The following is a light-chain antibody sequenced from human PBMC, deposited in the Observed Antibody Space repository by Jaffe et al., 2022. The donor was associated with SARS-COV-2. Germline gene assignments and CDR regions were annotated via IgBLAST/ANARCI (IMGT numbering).Light chain of an antibody. CDR2: RNS. J-gene: IGLJ3*02. CDR1: SSNIGAGHD. V-gene: IGLV1-40*01. CDR3: QSYDSSLNGWV. Sequence: QSELTQPPSVSGAPGQRVTISCTGGSSNIGAGHDVHWYQQLPGTAPKLLMYRNSNRPSGVPDRFSGSKSGTSASLAITGLQAEDETDYYCQSYDSSLNGWVFGGGTKLTVL.